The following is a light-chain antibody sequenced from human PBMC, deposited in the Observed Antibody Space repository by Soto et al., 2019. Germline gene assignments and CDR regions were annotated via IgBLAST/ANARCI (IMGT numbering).Light chain of an antibody. J-gene: IGKJ2*01. V-gene: IGKV3-11*01. CDR1: QNIGTS. Sequence: EIVLTQSPATLSLFPGERATLSCRASQNIGTSLVWYKQTPGQAPRLLFYDASNRATDVPARFSGSGSGTDFTLTISSLEPEDFALYNCQQRADWPPMYTFGQGTKLEIK. CDR2: DAS. CDR3: QQRADWPPMYT.